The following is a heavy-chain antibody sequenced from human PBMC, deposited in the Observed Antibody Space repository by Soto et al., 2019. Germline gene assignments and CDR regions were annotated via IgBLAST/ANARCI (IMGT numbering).Heavy chain of an antibody. CDR2: ISSSGGTI. J-gene: IGHJ4*01. Sequence: EVQLVESGGGLVQPGGSLRLSCAASGFILSSYEVNWVRQAPGKGLEWISYISSSGGTIYYADSVKGRFTISRDNAKNSLSLQMNSLRAEDTAVYYCARVRLGSGDLDYWGHGTLVTVSS. CDR1: GFILSSYE. D-gene: IGHD4-17*01. V-gene: IGHV3-48*03. CDR3: ARVRLGSGDLDY.